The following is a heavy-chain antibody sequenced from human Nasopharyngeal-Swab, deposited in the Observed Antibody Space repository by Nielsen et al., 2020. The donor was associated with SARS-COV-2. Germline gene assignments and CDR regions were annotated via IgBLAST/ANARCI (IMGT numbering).Heavy chain of an antibody. V-gene: IGHV1-46*01. CDR3: ARAENEDRRYSWFDP. CDR2: INPDGGGT. J-gene: IGHJ5*02. D-gene: IGHD3-10*01. CDR1: GYTFSSNY. Sequence: ASVKVSCKASGYTFSSNYIHWVRQAPGQGLEWMGLINPDGGGTTYAQRFQGRVTVTRDTSTNTVFLELSSLRFEDAAVYFCARAENEDRRYSWFDPWGQGSLVTVSS.